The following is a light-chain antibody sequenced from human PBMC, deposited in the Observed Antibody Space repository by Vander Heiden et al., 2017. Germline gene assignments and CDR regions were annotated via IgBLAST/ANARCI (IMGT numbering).Light chain of an antibody. Sequence: QSVLTQPPSVPGAPGQRVTISCTGSSSNIGAVYDVHWYQQLPGTAPKLLIYGNSNRPSGVPDRFSGSKSGTSASLAITGLQAEDEADYYCQSYDSSLSGSVFGGGTKLTVL. J-gene: IGLJ3*02. CDR3: QSYDSSLSGSV. CDR2: GNS. CDR1: SSNIGAVYD. V-gene: IGLV1-40*01.